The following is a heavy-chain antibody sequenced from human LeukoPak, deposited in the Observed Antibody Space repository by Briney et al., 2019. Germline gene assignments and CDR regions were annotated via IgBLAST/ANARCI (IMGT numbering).Heavy chain of an antibody. D-gene: IGHD2-15*01. J-gene: IGHJ6*02. V-gene: IGHV4-39*01. CDR1: SDSMTSNTHY. CDR3: ARRSHCTGDSCFPV. Sequence: SETLSLTCTASSDSMTSNTHYWVWIRQPPGKGLEWIGSIYYDGSLYYNRSFKGRVTISQDTPKNQFSLKLNTVTAADTAVYHCARRSHCTGDSCFPVWGQGTTVTVSS. CDR2: IYYDGSL.